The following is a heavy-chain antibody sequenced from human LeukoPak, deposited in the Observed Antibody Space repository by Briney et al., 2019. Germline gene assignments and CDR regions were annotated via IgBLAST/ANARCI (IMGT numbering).Heavy chain of an antibody. Sequence: ASVKVSCKASGYTFTGYYMHWVRQAPGQGLEWMGWINPNSGGTDYAQKFQGRVTITRNTSISTAYMELSSLRSEDTAVYYCARWGITIGYWGQGTLVTVSS. CDR3: ARWGITIGY. D-gene: IGHD3-10*01. V-gene: IGHV1-2*02. CDR1: GYTFTGYY. CDR2: INPNSGGT. J-gene: IGHJ4*02.